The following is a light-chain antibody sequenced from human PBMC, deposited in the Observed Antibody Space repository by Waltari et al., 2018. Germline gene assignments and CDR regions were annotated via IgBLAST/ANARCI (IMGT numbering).Light chain of an antibody. CDR1: SSALGGYNF. Sequence: QSALTQPPSPSGPPGPSVTIPCPGTSSALGGYNFVSWYQQHPGKAPKLIIYEVSKRPSGVPDRFSGSKSGNTASLTVSGLQAEDEADFYCSSFTGSNNWVFGGGTKVTVL. CDR3: SSFTGSNNWV. J-gene: IGLJ3*02. V-gene: IGLV2-8*01. CDR2: EVS.